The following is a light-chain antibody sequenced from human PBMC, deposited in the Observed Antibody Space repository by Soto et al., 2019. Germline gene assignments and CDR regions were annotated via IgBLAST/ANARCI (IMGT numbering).Light chain of an antibody. Sequence: EIVLTQSPGTLSLSPGERATLSCRASQSVNSNYLAWYQQKPGQAPRLLMYGASSRATGIPDRFSGSGSGTDFTLTINRLEPEDFAVFYCQQYGSSPSTFGQGTKLEIK. V-gene: IGKV3-20*01. CDR2: GAS. J-gene: IGKJ2*01. CDR1: QSVNSNY. CDR3: QQYGSSPST.